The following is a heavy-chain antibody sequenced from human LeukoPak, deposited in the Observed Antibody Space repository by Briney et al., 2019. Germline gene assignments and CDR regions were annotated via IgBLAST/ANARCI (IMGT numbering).Heavy chain of an antibody. CDR1: GGTFSSYA. J-gene: IGHJ6*03. CDR3: ASIEYSSSGGRYYYYMDV. Sequence: ASAKVSCKASGGTFSSYAISWVRQAPGQGLEWMGRIIPIFGTANYAQKFQGRVTITTDESTSTAYMELSSLRSEDTAVYYCASIEYSSSGGRYYYYMDVWGKGTTVTVSS. CDR2: IIPIFGTA. V-gene: IGHV1-69*05. D-gene: IGHD6-6*01.